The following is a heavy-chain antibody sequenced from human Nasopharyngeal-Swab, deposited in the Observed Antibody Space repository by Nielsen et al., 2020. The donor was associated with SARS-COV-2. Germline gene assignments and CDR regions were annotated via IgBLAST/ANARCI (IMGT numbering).Heavy chain of an antibody. CDR2: ISAYNGNT. Sequence: ASVKVSCKVSGYTLNELSMQWVRQAPGQGLEWMGWISAYNGNTNYAQNLQGRVTMTTDTSTSTAYMELRSLRSDDTAVYYCARVVPRGAFDIWGQGTMVTVSS. CDR1: GYTLNELS. V-gene: IGHV1-18*01. D-gene: IGHD2-2*01. J-gene: IGHJ3*02. CDR3: ARVVPRGAFDI.